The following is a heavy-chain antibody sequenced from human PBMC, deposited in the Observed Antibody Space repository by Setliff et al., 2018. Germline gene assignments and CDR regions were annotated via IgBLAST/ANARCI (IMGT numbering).Heavy chain of an antibody. D-gene: IGHD3-16*01. Sequence: GGSLRLSCAASGFTFSSNAMTWVRQAPGKGLEWVSAISSSGGSTFYADSVKGRFTISRDNSKNTLYLQMNSLRAEDTAVYYCAKVVTYYMDVWGKGTTVTVSS. J-gene: IGHJ6*03. CDR3: AKVVTYYMDV. CDR1: GFTFSSNA. CDR2: ISSSGGST. V-gene: IGHV3-23*01.